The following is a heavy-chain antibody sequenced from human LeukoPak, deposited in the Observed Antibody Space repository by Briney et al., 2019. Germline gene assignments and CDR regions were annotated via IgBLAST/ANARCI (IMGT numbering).Heavy chain of an antibody. CDR2: MNPNRGAT. D-gene: IGHD6-13*01. J-gene: IGHJ4*02. CDR1: GYTFTSYD. Sequence: GASVKVFCKASGYTFTSYDFNWLRQATGQGPEWMGWMNPNRGATGYAQKFQGRVTMTRSASINTAYMELTNLRSEDTAVYYCARGNEIAAALDYWGQGTLVTVSS. CDR3: ARGNEIAAALDY. V-gene: IGHV1-8*01.